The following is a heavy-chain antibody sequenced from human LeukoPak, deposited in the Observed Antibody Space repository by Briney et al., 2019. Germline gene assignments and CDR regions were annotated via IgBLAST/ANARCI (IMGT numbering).Heavy chain of an antibody. CDR1: GFTFSGSS. D-gene: IGHD2-2*01. CDR3: AKDPVVVPAAPLWDFDY. V-gene: IGHV3-73*01. CDR2: IRDKANTYAT. J-gene: IGHJ4*02. Sequence: LGGSLRLSCAASGFTFSGSSMHWVRQASGKGLEWLGYIRDKANTYATAYAASVKGRFTISRDNSKNTLYLQMNSLRAEDTAVYYCAKDPVVVPAAPLWDFDYWGQGTLVTVSS.